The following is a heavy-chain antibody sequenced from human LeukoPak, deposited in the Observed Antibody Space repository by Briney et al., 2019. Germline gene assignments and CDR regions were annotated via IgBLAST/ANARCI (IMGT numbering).Heavy chain of an antibody. CDR2: IYYSGGT. D-gene: IGHD1-14*01. CDR1: GGSISSYY. CDR3: ASYNPNYFDY. Sequence: SETLSLTCTVSGGSISSYYWSWIRQPPGKGLEWIGYIYYSGGTNYNPSLKSRVTISVDTSKNQFSLKLSSVTAADTAVYYCASYNPNYFDYWGQGTLVTVSS. J-gene: IGHJ4*02. V-gene: IGHV4-59*01.